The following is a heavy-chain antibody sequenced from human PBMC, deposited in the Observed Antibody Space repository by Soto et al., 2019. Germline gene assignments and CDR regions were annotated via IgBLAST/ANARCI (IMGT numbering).Heavy chain of an antibody. Sequence: QVQLQESGPGLVKPSETLSLTCTVSGGSISSYYWSWIRQPPGKGLEWIGYIYYSGSTNYNPSLKSRFTISVDTSKNQFSLKLRSVTAADTAVYYCARGYGDYVLDYWGQGTLVTVSS. CDR1: GGSISSYY. J-gene: IGHJ4*02. CDR3: ARGYGDYVLDY. CDR2: IYYSGST. D-gene: IGHD4-17*01. V-gene: IGHV4-59*08.